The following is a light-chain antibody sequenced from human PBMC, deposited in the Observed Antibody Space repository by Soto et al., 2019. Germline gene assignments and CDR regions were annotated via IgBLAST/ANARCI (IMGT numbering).Light chain of an antibody. V-gene: IGKV2-28*01. J-gene: IGKJ1*01. CDR1: QSLLHSNGYDY. CDR2: LGS. CDR3: MQALQTPPT. Sequence: DIVITQSPLSLSVTPGEPASISCRSSQSLLHSNGYDYLDLYLQRPGQSPQLLIYLGSERASGVPDRFSGSGSGTDFTLKISRVEAEDVGVYYCMQALQTPPTFGQGTKVDI.